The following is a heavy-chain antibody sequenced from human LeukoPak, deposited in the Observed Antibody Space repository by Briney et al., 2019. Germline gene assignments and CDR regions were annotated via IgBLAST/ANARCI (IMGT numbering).Heavy chain of an antibody. CDR1: GFTFPSYL. V-gene: IGHV3-74*01. Sequence: GGSLRLSCVASGFTFPSYLMDCVRQAPGKGLVWLSRIDCDGGNPSYADSGKGRFTISRDNAKNTLYLQMNSLRAEDTAVYYCTRDSGAERMYFDLWGRGTLVTVSS. J-gene: IGHJ2*01. CDR3: TRDSGAERMYFDL. D-gene: IGHD7-27*01. CDR2: IDCDGGNP.